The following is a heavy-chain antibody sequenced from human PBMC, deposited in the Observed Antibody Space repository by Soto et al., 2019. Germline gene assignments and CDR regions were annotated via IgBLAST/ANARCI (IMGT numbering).Heavy chain of an antibody. V-gene: IGHV4-30-4*01. D-gene: IGHD1-1*01. CDR2: IFYSGTT. CDR1: GDSISSADYY. CDR3: ARDLWVEPELYYYGMDV. Sequence: SETLSLTCTVSGDSISSADYYWSWIRQTPGKGLEWIGHIFYSGTTYYNPSLKSRLTISVDTSKNHFSLRLTSVTATDTAVYYCARDLWVEPELYYYGMDVWGQGTTVTVSS. J-gene: IGHJ6*02.